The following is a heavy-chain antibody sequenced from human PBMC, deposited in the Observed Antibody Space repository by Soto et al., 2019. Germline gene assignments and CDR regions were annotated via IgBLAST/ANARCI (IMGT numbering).Heavy chain of an antibody. CDR2: SSWDGSRS. CDR1: EFTFSDYA. D-gene: IGHD6-25*01. J-gene: IGHJ4*02. V-gene: IGHV3-43D*04. CDR3: AKDVCSGHTTACYKRLDS. Sequence: GGSLRLSSEATEFTFSDYALHWVSQAPGKGLEWVSLSSWDGSRSDYADSVKGRFIISRDNNKESLFLLMTSLGTEDSGLYYCAKDVCSGHTTACYKRLDSWGQG.